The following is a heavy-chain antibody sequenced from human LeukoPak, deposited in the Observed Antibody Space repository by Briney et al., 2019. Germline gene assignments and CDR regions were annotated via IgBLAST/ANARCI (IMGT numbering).Heavy chain of an antibody. CDR3: ARGYGDYYYYGMDV. J-gene: IGHJ6*02. CDR2: IWYDGSNK. Sequence: PGGSLRLSCAASGFTFSSYGMHWVRQAPGKGQEWVAVIWYDGSNKYYADSVKGRFTISRDNSKNTLYLQMNSLRAEDTAVYYCARGYGDYYYYGMDVWGQGTTVTVSS. V-gene: IGHV3-33*01. CDR1: GFTFSSYG. D-gene: IGHD4-17*01.